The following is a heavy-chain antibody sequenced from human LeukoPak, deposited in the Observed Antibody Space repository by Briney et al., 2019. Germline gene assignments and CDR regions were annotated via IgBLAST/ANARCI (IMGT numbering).Heavy chain of an antibody. D-gene: IGHD2-2*02. CDR2: IYYSGST. J-gene: IGHJ3*02. CDR3: ATGFSYSSCYIRDAFDI. Sequence: SETLSLTCTVSGGSISSYYWSWIRQPPGKGLEWIGYIYYSGSTNYNPYLKSRVTISVDTSKNQFSLKLSSVIAADTAVYFCATGFSYSSCYIRDAFDILGQGTMVTVSS. CDR1: GGSISSYY. V-gene: IGHV4-59*01.